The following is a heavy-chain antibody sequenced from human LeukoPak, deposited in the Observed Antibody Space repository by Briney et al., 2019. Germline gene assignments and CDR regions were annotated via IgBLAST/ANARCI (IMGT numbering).Heavy chain of an antibody. J-gene: IGHJ4*02. CDR1: GFIFSDYY. CDR3: ARDGGYSYGYYFDY. D-gene: IGHD5-18*01. Sequence: PGGSLRLSCAASGFIFSDYYMSWIRQAPGKGLEWASYIDSSGTTIYSADSVKGRFTISRDNAKNSLYLQMNSLRAEDTAAYYCARDGGYSYGYYFDYWGQGTLVTVSS. CDR2: IDSSGTTI. V-gene: IGHV3-11*04.